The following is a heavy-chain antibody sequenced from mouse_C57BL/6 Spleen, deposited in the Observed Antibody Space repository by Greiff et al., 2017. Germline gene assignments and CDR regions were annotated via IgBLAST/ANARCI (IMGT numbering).Heavy chain of an antibody. J-gene: IGHJ4*01. V-gene: IGHV1-42*01. CDR2: INPSTGGT. CDR1: GYSFTGYY. CDR3: ARRAYDYDDAMDD. Sequence: VQLQQSGPELVKPGASVKISCKASGYSFTGYYMNWVKQSPEKSLEWIGEINPSTGGTTYNQKFKAKATLTVDKSSSTAYVQLKSLTSEDSAVYYWARRAYDYDDAMDDWGQGTSVTVSS. D-gene: IGHD2-4*01.